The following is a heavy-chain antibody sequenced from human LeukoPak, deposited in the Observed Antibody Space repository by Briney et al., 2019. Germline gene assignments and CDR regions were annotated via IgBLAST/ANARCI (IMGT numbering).Heavy chain of an antibody. V-gene: IGHV5-51*01. CDR2: IYPGDSDT. J-gene: IGHJ3*01. Sequence: GESLQISFKGSGNTFSNYWIAWVRQMPGKGLEVMGFIYPGDSDTRYSPSFEGQVTISVDKSIAAAYLHWNSLKASDTAMYYCARPHYFQTPDDAFDLWAQGTMVTVSS. CDR1: GNTFSNYW. D-gene: IGHD3-10*01. CDR3: ARPHYFQTPDDAFDL.